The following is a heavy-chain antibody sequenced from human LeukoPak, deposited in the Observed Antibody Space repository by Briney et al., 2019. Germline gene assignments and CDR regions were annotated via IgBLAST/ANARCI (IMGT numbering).Heavy chain of an antibody. CDR1: GYTFTGYY. J-gene: IGHJ1*01. Sequence: ASVKVSCKASGYTFTGYYMHWVRQAPGQGLEWMGWINPNSGGTNYAQKFQGRVTMTRDTSISTAYMELSRLRSDDTAVYYCARTGYSSSWYPFQHWGQGTLVTVSS. D-gene: IGHD6-13*01. CDR2: INPNSGGT. CDR3: ARTGYSSSWYPFQH. V-gene: IGHV1-2*02.